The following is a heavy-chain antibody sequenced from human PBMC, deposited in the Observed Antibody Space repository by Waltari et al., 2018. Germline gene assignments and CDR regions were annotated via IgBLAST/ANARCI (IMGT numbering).Heavy chain of an antibody. J-gene: IGHJ4*02. CDR1: GASISGSFW. CDR2: IHGSGRI. V-gene: IGHV4-4*02. CDR3: ARDRGRGLYLDS. D-gene: IGHD5-12*01. Sequence: QVQLQESGPGLVKPSGTLSVTRAVSGASISGSFWWSWGRQTPGKGLEWIGQIHGSGRINYNPSLESRVTVSRDTSNNQFSLKLTSATAADTAVYFCARDRGRGLYLDSWGQGILVTVSP.